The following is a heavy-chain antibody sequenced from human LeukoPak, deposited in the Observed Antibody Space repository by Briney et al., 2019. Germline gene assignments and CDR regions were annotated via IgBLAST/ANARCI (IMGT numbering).Heavy chain of an antibody. CDR3: ARDNVLRFLEWPRGWFDP. V-gene: IGHV4-34*01. J-gene: IGHJ5*02. CDR2: INHSGST. Sequence: SETLSLTCAVYGGSFSGYYWSWIRQPPGEGLEWIGEINHSGSTNYNPSLKSRVTISVDTSKNQFSLKLSSVTAADTAVYYCARDNVLRFLEWPRGWFDPWGQGTLVTVSS. CDR1: GGSFSGYY. D-gene: IGHD3-3*01.